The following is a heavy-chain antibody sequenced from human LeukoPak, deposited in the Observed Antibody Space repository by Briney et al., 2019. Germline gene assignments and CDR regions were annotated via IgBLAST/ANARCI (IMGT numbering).Heavy chain of an antibody. D-gene: IGHD3-10*01. CDR3: ARDYYGSGSYYSAEYFQH. CDR1: GFTVSNNY. CDR2: IYIGGST. Sequence: GGSLRLSCAASGFTVSNNYMSWVRQAPGKGLEWVSIIYIGGSTYYADSVKGRFTISRDNSKNTLYLQMNSLRAEDTAVYYCARDYYGSGSYYSAEYFQHWGQGTLVTVSS. J-gene: IGHJ1*01. V-gene: IGHV3-66*01.